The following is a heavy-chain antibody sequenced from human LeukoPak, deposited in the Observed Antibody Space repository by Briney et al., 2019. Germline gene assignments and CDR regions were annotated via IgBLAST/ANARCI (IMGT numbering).Heavy chain of an antibody. V-gene: IGHV1-69*04. CDR3: ATTNDGGGYQWGDFFDF. CDR1: GGTSNSHA. Sequence: SVKVSCKASGGTSNSHAISCVRQAPGQGLEWMGRIIPNLGTTNRAQNFQDRVTLTADKSKNTAYMELTSLTSDDTAVYYCATTNDGGGYQWGDFFDFWGQGTLVTVSS. J-gene: IGHJ4*02. CDR2: IIPNLGTT. D-gene: IGHD3-22*01.